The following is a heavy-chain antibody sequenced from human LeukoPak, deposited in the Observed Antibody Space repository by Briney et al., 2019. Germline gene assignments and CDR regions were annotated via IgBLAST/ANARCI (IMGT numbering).Heavy chain of an antibody. CDR3: ARVTYYDFWSGYYRAYSYYYYYGMDV. Sequence: GASVKVSCKASGYTFTSYDFNWVRQATGQGLEWMGWMSPNSGNTGYAQKFQGRVTMTRNTSISTAYMELSSLRSEDTAVYYCARVTYYDFWSGYYRAYSYYYYYGMDVWGQGTTVTVSS. CDR1: GYTFTSYD. CDR2: MSPNSGNT. D-gene: IGHD3-3*01. J-gene: IGHJ6*02. V-gene: IGHV1-8*01.